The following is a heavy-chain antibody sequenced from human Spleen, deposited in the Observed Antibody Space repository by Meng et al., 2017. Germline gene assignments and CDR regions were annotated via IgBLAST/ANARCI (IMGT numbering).Heavy chain of an antibody. Sequence: GESLKISCAASGFTFDDYDMHWVRQAPGKGLEWVSLISWDGDTTYYADSVKGRFTISRDNSKNSLYLQMNSLRAEDTAWYYCVKDAGNGYSYNGMDVWGQGTTVTVSS. CDR3: VKDAGNGYSYNGMDV. CDR2: ISWDGDTT. CDR1: GFTFDDYD. V-gene: IGHV3-43D*03. J-gene: IGHJ6*02. D-gene: IGHD1-14*01.